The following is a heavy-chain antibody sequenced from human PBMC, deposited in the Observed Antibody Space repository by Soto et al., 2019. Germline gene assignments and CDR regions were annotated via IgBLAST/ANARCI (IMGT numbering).Heavy chain of an antibody. V-gene: IGHV3-23*01. CDR3: AKSSKYTSSWWGD. CDR1: GFTFSSYA. Sequence: EVQLLESGGGLVQPGGSLRLSCAASGFTFSSYAMRWVRQAPGKGLEWVSGISGSGGSTYYADSVKGRVTISRDNSKNTLYLQMNSLRAEDMAVDYCAKSSKYTSSWWGDWVQGTLVTVSS. CDR2: ISGSGGST. J-gene: IGHJ4*02. D-gene: IGHD6-13*01.